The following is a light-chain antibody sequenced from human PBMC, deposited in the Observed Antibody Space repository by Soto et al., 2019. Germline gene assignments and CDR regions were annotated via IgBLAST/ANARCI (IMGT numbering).Light chain of an antibody. CDR2: TAS. Sequence: IQMTQSPSSVYASVGYGVTITCRASQDIHSWLAWYQQKPGKAPKLLIHTASTLQSGVPSRFRGSGSGTQFTLTISSLQPEDFATYYCQKTNTFPITFGQGTRLEIK. CDR3: QKTNTFPIT. V-gene: IGKV1D-12*01. CDR1: QDIHSW. J-gene: IGKJ5*01.